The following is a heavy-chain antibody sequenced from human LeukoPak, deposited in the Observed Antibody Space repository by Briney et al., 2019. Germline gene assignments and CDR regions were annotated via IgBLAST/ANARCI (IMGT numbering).Heavy chain of an antibody. J-gene: IGHJ1*01. Sequence: ASVKVSCKASGYTFTSYDINWVRQATGQGLEWMGWMNPNSGNTGYAQKFQGRVTITRNTSISTAYMELSSLRSEDTAVYYCARQPWRRSRQMYFQHWGQGTLVTVSS. V-gene: IGHV1-8*03. CDR2: MNPNSGNT. CDR3: ARQPWRRSRQMYFQH. CDR1: GYTFTSYD. D-gene: IGHD6-25*01.